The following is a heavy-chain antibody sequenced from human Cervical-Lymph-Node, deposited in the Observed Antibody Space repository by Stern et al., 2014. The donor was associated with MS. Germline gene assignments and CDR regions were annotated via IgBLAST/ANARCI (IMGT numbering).Heavy chain of an antibody. CDR3: ASANCSSTSCPNWFDP. V-gene: IGHV4-30-4*01. CDR2: LYYSGST. CDR1: GGSISSGDYY. D-gene: IGHD2-2*01. J-gene: IGHJ5*02. Sequence: QVQLQESGPGLVKPSQTLSLTCTVSGGSISSGDYYWSWIRQPPGQGLEWIGYLYYSGSTYYNPSLKSRVTISVDTSKNQFSLKLSSVTAADTAVYYCASANCSSTSCPNWFDPWGQGTLVTVSS.